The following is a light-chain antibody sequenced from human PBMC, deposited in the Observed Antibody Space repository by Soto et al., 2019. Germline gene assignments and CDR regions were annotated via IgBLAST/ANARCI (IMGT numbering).Light chain of an antibody. J-gene: IGKJ5*01. Sequence: EIVLTQSPGTVSLSPGEGAPLSCRASQSVSSNLAWYQQKPGLAPRLLIYGASTRATGIPARFSGSGSGTEFTLTISSLQSEDFAVYYCQQYNNWPPTFGQGTQLEIK. V-gene: IGKV3-15*01. CDR3: QQYNNWPPT. CDR2: GAS. CDR1: QSVSSN.